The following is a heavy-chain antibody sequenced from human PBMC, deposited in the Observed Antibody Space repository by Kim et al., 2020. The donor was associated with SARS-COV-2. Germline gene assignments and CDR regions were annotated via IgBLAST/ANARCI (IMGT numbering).Heavy chain of an antibody. J-gene: IGHJ4*02. CDR1: GYTFTSYG. CDR3: ARDPPGFGQQLVPGLEDLFDY. CDR2: ISAYNGNT. D-gene: IGHD6-13*01. V-gene: IGHV1-18*01. Sequence: ASVKVSCKASGYTFTSYGISWVRQAPGQGLEWMGWISAYNGNTNYAQKLQGRVTMTTDTSTSTAYMELRSLRSDDTAVYYCARDPPGFGQQLVPGLEDLFDYWGQGTLVTVSS.